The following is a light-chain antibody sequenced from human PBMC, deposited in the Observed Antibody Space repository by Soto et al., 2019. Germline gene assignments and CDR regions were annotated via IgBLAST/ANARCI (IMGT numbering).Light chain of an antibody. J-gene: IGLJ1*01. Sequence: QSALTQPPSASGSPGQSVTISCTGTSSDIGSYNYVSWYQQHPGKAPKLMIYEVSKRPSGVPDRFSGSKSGNTASLTVSGLRAEDEADYYCSSYVVSNKLYAFGTGTKLTVL. CDR2: EVS. V-gene: IGLV2-8*01. CDR1: SSDIGSYNY. CDR3: SSYVVSNKLYA.